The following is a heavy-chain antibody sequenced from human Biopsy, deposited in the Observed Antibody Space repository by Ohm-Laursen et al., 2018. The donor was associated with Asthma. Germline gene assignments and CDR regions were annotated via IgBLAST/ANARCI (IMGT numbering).Heavy chain of an antibody. V-gene: IGHV2-70*04. D-gene: IGHD1-14*01. CDR1: GLSLSSSGAN. J-gene: IGHJ4*02. Sequence: ATQTLTLTCSFSGLSLSSSGANVNWIRQPPGKALEWLARIDWEEDKFYSTTLRTRLTISKAPSEDQVVLTMTNMGPVDTATYYCTRHNDYWGPGILVTVSS. CDR2: IDWEEDK. CDR3: TRHNDY.